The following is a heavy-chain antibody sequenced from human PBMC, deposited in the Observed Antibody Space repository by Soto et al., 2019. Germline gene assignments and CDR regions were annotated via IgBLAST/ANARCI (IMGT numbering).Heavy chain of an antibody. J-gene: IGHJ4*02. D-gene: IGHD2-15*01. Sequence: EVQLVESGGGLVQPGGSLRLSCAASGFTFSRYWMTWVRQAPGKGLEWVANIKEDGSEKHYVDSARGRFTISRDNAKNSLYLQMNSPRVEDTAVYFCSRDVVVGAKALNYWGQGTLVTVSS. CDR3: SRDVVVGAKALNY. CDR2: IKEDGSEK. V-gene: IGHV3-7*01. CDR1: GFTFSRYW.